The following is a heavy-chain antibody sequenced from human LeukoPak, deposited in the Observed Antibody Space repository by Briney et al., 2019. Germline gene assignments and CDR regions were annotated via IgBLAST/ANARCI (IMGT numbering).Heavy chain of an antibody. Sequence: GGSLRLSCAASGFTFSSYGMSWVRQAPGKGLEWVSAISGSGGSTYYADSVKGRFTISRDNSKNTLYLQMNSLRAEDTAVYYCAKDHTTGYCSGGSCLPGDYWGQGTLVTVSS. V-gene: IGHV3-23*01. CDR1: GFTFSSYG. D-gene: IGHD2-15*01. CDR3: AKDHTTGYCSGGSCLPGDY. J-gene: IGHJ4*02. CDR2: ISGSGGST.